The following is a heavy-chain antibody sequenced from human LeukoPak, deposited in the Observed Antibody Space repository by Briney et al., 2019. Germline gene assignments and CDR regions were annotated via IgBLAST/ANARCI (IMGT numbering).Heavy chain of an antibody. D-gene: IGHD2-15*01. CDR3: VRGPHISGARDVFGI. CDR1: GFTFSQYG. CDR2: IWDDGINK. V-gene: IGHV3-33*01. Sequence: GGSLRLSCAASGFTFSQYGMHWVRQAPGTGLEWVAVIWDDGINKYYAGSVKGRFTISRDDSQNALYLQMDSLRAEDTAVYYCVRGPHISGARDVFGIWGQGTMITVTS. J-gene: IGHJ3*02.